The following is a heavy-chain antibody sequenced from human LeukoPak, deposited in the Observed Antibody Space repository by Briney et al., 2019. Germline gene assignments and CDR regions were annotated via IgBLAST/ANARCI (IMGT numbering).Heavy chain of an antibody. CDR2: INSDGSST. Sequence: GGSLRLSCAASGFTFSSYWMPWVRQAPGKGLVWVLRINSDGSSTSYADSVKGRFTISRDNAKNTLYLQMNSLRAEDTAVYYCAREVPMIAVAGSAWFDPWGQGTLVTVSS. V-gene: IGHV3-74*01. CDR1: GFTFSSYW. D-gene: IGHD6-19*01. J-gene: IGHJ5*02. CDR3: AREVPMIAVAGSAWFDP.